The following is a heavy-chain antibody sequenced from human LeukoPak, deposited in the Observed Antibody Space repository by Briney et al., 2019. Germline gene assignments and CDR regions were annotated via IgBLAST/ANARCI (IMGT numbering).Heavy chain of an antibody. CDR2: ISSSGSYI. CDR3: ARDPGYSSTGVDAFDI. V-gene: IGHV3-48*03. D-gene: IGHD6-13*01. CDR1: GFAFSIYE. J-gene: IGHJ3*02. Sequence: GGSLRLSCTASGFAFSIYEMDWVRQAPGKGLEWVSNISSSGSYIQYAESVKGRFTISRDNAEKSLFPQMNSLRDEDTAVYYCARDPGYSSTGVDAFDIWGRGTMVTVSS.